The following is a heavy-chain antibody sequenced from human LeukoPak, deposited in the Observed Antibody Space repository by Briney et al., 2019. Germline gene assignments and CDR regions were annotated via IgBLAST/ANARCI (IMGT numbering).Heavy chain of an antibody. Sequence: SETLSLTCAVYGGSFSGYYWSWIRQPPGKGLEWIGEINHSGSTNYNPSLKSRVTISVDTSKNQFSLKLSSVTAADTAVYYCARIAMNRFDPWGQGTLVTVSS. CDR2: INHSGST. CDR1: GGSFSGYY. J-gene: IGHJ5*02. V-gene: IGHV4-34*01. CDR3: ARIAMNRFDP.